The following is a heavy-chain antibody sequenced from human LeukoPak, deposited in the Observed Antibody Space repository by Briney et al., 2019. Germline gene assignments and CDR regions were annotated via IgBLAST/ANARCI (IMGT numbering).Heavy chain of an antibody. Sequence: SETLSLTCTVSGGSISSYYWSWIRQPPGKGLEWIGYIYYSGSTNYNPSLKSRVTISVDTSKNQFSLKLSSVTAADTAVYYCARLADYGETSYYFDYWGQGTLVTVSS. CDR1: GGSISSYY. V-gene: IGHV4-59*08. D-gene: IGHD4-17*01. J-gene: IGHJ4*02. CDR3: ARLADYGETSYYFDY. CDR2: IYYSGST.